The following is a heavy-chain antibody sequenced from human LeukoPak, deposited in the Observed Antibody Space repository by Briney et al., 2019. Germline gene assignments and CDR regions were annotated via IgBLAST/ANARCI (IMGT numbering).Heavy chain of an antibody. CDR2: IYPGDANIDI. CDR1: GYDFPRHW. V-gene: IGHV5-51*01. J-gene: IGHJ3*02. Sequence: GESPKISCRGSGYDFPRHWIGWVRQMAGRGLEWMGTIYPGDANIDIGYSPSFQGRVTISADKSISTAYLQWSSLRASDTAMYYCARQRSRDGYNYDGFDIWGQGTIVTVSS. CDR3: ARQRSRDGYNYDGFDI. D-gene: IGHD5-24*01.